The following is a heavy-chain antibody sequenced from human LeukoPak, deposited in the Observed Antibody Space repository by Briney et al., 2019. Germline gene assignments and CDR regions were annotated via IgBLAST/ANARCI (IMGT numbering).Heavy chain of an antibody. D-gene: IGHD1-26*01. V-gene: IGHV3-21*04. CDR3: ARGLVSGSQYFDY. Sequence: PGGSLRLSCAASGFTFSSTNMNWVRQAPGKGLEWVAMISRGSNYIYYADSVKGRFSISRDNAKNSLFLQMNSLRAEDTAIYYCARGLVSGSQYFDYWGQGTVVTVSS. J-gene: IGHJ4*02. CDR1: GFTFSSTN. CDR2: ISRGSNYI.